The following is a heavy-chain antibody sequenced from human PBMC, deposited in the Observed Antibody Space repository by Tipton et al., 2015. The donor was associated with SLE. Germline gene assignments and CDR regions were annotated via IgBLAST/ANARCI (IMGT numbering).Heavy chain of an antibody. CDR2: IWYDGSNK. Sequence: SLRLSCAASGFTSSSYGMHWVRQAPGKGLEWVAVIWYDGSNKYYADSVKGRFTISRDNSKNTLYLQMNSLRAEDTAVYYCARDPGIANGMGDWGRGTTLTVSS. J-gene: IGHJ6*02. D-gene: IGHD1-1*01. V-gene: IGHV3-33*08. CDR1: GFTSSSYG. CDR3: ARDPGIANGMGD.